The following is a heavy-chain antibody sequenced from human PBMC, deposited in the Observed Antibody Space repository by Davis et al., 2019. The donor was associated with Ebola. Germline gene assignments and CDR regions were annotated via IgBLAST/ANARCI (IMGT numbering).Heavy chain of an antibody. CDR1: GGTVGTYA. D-gene: IGHD2-2*01. V-gene: IGHV1-69*13. Sequence: AASVKVSCKASGGTVGTYAISWVRQAPGQGLEWMATIIPAFDTPNYAQKFQDRVTVTADESTGTVYMEVRSLRSDDTAMYYCARDLADCSGTSCYEGLDSWGQGTLVTVSS. CDR2: IIPAFDTP. CDR3: ARDLADCSGTSCYEGLDS. J-gene: IGHJ4*02.